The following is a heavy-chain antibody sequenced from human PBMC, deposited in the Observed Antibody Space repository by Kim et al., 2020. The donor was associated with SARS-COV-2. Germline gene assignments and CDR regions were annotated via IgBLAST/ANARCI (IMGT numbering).Heavy chain of an antibody. CDR3: ARSRLLQGESTRYSGLDV. J-gene: IGHJ6*02. D-gene: IGHD3-16*01. Sequence: GGSLRLSCVASGFTLSSYEVNWVRLAPGKGLEWVSYISHSGSTTAYADSVRGRFTISRDNAKDSLYLQLNSLRVEDTAVYYCARSRLLQGESTRYSGLDVWGQGTAVTVSS. CDR2: ISHSGSTT. CDR1: GFTLSSYE. V-gene: IGHV3-48*03.